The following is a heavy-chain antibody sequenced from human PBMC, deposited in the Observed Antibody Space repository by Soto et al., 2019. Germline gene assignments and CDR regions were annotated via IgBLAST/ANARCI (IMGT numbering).Heavy chain of an antibody. CDR1: GYSISSGYY. V-gene: IGHV4-38-2*01. J-gene: IGHJ3*02. CDR3: ARGQNGADPTDAFDI. Sequence: LSLTCAVSGYSISSGYYWGWIRQPPGKGLEWIGSIYHSGSTYYNPSLKSRVTISVDTSKNQFSLKLSSVTAADTAVYYCARGQNGADPTDAFDIWGQGTMVTVSS. D-gene: IGHD4-17*01. CDR2: IYHSGST.